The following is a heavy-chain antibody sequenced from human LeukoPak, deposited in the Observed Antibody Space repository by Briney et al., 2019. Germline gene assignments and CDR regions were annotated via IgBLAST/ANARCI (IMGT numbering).Heavy chain of an antibody. CDR3: ARHLSKPGGD. D-gene: IGHD3-10*01. CDR2: INPNSGDT. Sequence: ASVKVSFKASGYTFTGYYMHWVRQAPGQGLEWMGWINPNSGDTNYAQNFQGRVTMTRDTSISTAYMELSRLRYDDTAVYYCARHLSKPGGDWGQGTLVTVSS. V-gene: IGHV1-2*02. CDR1: GYTFTGYY. J-gene: IGHJ4*02.